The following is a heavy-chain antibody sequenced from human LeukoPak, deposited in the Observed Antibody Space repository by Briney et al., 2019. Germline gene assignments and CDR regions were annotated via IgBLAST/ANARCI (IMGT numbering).Heavy chain of an antibody. V-gene: IGHV4-61*05. CDR2: IYYSGST. CDR1: GGSISSSSYY. CDR3: ARARSRCGGDCFYYYGMDV. J-gene: IGHJ6*02. Sequence: SETLSLTCTVSGGSISSSSYYWGWIRQPPGKGLEWIGYIYYSGSTNYNPSLKSRVTISVDTSKNQFSLKLSSVTAADTAVYYCARARSRCGGDCFYYYGMDVWGQGTTVTVSS. D-gene: IGHD2-21*02.